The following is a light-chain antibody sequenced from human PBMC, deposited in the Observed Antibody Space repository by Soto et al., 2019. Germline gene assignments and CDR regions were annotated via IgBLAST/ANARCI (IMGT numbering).Light chain of an antibody. J-gene: IGKJ4*01. CDR3: QQYGTSPPLT. CDR1: QSVRSNY. CDR2: GAS. Sequence: EIVLTQSPGTLSLSPGDRATLSCRASQSVRSNYLAWYQQKPGQAPSLLLYGASSRATGIPDRFSGSGSGTDFTLTISRLEPEDCALYYCQQYGTSPPLTFGGGTKVEIK. V-gene: IGKV3-20*01.